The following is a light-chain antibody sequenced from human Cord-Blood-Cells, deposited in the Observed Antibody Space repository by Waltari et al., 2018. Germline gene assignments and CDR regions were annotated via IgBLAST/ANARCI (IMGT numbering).Light chain of an antibody. J-gene: IGKJ2*01. V-gene: IGKV3-15*01. Sequence: EIVMTQSPATLSVSPGERATLSGRASQSVSSNLAWYQQKPGQAPRLLIDGASTRATAIPASFSGSGSGTYFTLTICSLQSEDFAVYYCQQYNNWPPMYTFGQATKLEIK. CDR2: GAS. CDR1: QSVSSN. CDR3: QQYNNWPPMYT.